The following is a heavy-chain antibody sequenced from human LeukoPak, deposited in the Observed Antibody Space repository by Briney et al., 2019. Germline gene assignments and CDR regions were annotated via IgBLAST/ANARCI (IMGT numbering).Heavy chain of an antibody. J-gene: IGHJ4*02. CDR2: IYYSGST. V-gene: IGHV4-59*01. D-gene: IGHD3-10*01. Sequence: SETLSLTCTVSGDSTSNYYWVWIRQPAGKGLEWIGYIYYSGSTNYNPSLKSRVTISVDTSKNQFSLKLSSVTAADTAVYYCARGGEDFDYWGQGTLVTVSS. CDR1: GDSTSNYY. CDR3: ARGGEDFDY.